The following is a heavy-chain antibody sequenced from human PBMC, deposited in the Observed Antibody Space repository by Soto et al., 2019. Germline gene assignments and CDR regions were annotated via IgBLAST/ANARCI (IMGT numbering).Heavy chain of an antibody. J-gene: IGHJ4*02. Sequence: EVQLVESGGGLVQPGGSLRLSCAVSGFTFNRHWMSWVRQTPGKGLEWVASIKEDGSEKSYVDSVQGRFTISRDNAKNSLFLQMSSLRVEDTAVYYCVRTGWNPPDYWGQGTLVTVSS. D-gene: IGHD1-1*01. V-gene: IGHV3-7*01. CDR2: IKEDGSEK. CDR3: VRTGWNPPDY. CDR1: GFTFNRHW.